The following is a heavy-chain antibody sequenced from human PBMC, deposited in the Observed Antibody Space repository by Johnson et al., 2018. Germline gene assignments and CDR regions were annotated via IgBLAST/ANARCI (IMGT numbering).Heavy chain of an antibody. CDR1: GFTFSSYG. CDR2: ISYDGSNK. J-gene: IGHJ3*02. CDR3: ARESLPAGAHDAFDI. Sequence: QVQLVQSGGGVVLPGRSLRLSCAASGFTFSSYGMHWVRQAPGKGLEWVAVISYDGSNKYYADSVKGRFTISSDSSKNTLYLQMNSLRAEDTAVYYCARESLPAGAHDAFDIWGQGTMVTVSS. V-gene: IGHV3-30*03. D-gene: IGHD2-15*01.